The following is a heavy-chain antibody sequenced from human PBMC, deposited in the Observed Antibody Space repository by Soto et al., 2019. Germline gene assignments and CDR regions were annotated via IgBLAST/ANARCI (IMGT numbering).Heavy chain of an antibody. D-gene: IGHD6-13*01. V-gene: IGHV4-4*07. CDR2: IYPSGST. CDR3: ARSIAAAGTALMDV. CDR1: GGSISGHS. J-gene: IGHJ6*02. Sequence: SETLSLTCTVSGGSISGHSWIWIRQPAGRGLEWIGHIYPSGSTSYNPSLRSRVTISVDTSKNQFSLKLSSVTAADTAVYYCARSIAAAGTALMDVWGQGTTVTVSS.